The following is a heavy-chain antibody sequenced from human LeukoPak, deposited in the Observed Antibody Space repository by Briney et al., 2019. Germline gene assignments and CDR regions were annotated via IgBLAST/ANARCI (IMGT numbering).Heavy chain of an antibody. J-gene: IGHJ4*02. D-gene: IGHD3-10*01. Sequence: NPSQTLSLTCTVSGGSISSGGYYWSWIRQHPGKGLEWIGYIYYSGSTYYNPSLKSRVTISVDTSKNQFSLKLSSVTAADTAVYYCASAVVRGVFCDYWGQGTLVTVSS. CDR3: ASAVVRGVFCDY. CDR2: IYYSGST. CDR1: GGSISSGGYY. V-gene: IGHV4-31*03.